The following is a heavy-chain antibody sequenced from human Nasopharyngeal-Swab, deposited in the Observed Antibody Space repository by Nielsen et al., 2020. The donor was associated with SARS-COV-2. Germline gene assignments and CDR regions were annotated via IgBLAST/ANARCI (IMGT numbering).Heavy chain of an antibody. Sequence: WIRQPPGKGLEWIGYIYYSGSTYYNPSLKSRVTISVDTSKNQFSLKLSSVTAADTAVYYCARDYYDSSGYYGGLGPWGQGTLVTVSS. CDR2: IYYSGST. J-gene: IGHJ5*02. D-gene: IGHD3-22*01. CDR3: ARDYYDSSGYYGGLGP. V-gene: IGHV4-30-4*01.